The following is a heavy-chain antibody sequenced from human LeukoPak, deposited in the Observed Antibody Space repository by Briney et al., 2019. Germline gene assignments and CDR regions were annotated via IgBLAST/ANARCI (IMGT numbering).Heavy chain of an antibody. V-gene: IGHV4-39*01. Sequence: SETLSLTCTVSGGSNSSSSSSYQWGWIRQPPGKGLEWIGSIYYSGSTYYNPSLKSRVTISVDTSKNQFSLKLRSVTAADTAVYYCAKRGYGKSFDYWGQGTLVTVSS. D-gene: IGHD2-15*01. CDR2: IYYSGST. CDR3: AKRGYGKSFDY. J-gene: IGHJ4*02. CDR1: GGSNSSSSSSYQ.